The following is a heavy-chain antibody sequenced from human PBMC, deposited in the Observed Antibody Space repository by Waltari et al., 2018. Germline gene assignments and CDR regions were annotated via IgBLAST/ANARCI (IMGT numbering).Heavy chain of an antibody. CDR1: GFTFSTYA. J-gene: IGHJ6*02. CDR3: AKGIGTGENFEYYGMDA. V-gene: IGHV3-23*01. CDR2: LSASGGDI. D-gene: IGHD7-27*01. Sequence: EVQLLESGGGLVHPGGSLRLSCSVSGFTFSTYAMTLFRQAPGKGLEWVSGLSASGGDIYYADSVKGRFTISRDNSRDTVFLQMDSLRVEDTALYFCAKGIGTGENFEYYGMDAWGQGTTVIVSS.